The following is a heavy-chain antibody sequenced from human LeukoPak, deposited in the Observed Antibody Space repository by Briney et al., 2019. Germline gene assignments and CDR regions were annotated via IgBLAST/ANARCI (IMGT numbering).Heavy chain of an antibody. D-gene: IGHD3-10*01. Sequence: GGSLRLSCAASGFTFDDYAMHWVRQAPGKGLEWVSLITGDGITTYYADSVQGRFTISRDNSKNSLYLQMNSLRNEDTALYYCAKDIVPGSSGSYYYYSGMDVWGQGTTVTVSS. CDR1: GFTFDDYA. CDR2: ITGDGITT. J-gene: IGHJ6*02. CDR3: AKDIVPGSSGSYYYYSGMDV. V-gene: IGHV3-43*02.